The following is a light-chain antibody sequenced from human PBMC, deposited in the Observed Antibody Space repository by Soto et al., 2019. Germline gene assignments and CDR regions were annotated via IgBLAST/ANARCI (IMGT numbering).Light chain of an antibody. CDR1: QSIHSW. CDR3: QHYNTYPFT. Sequence: DIQMTQSPSTLSASVGDRVTITCRASQSIHSWLAWYQQEPGRAPKLLIYDASSLQSGVPSRFSGSGSGTEFTLSISSLQPYDFATYYCQHYNTYPFTFGQGTKLEI. CDR2: DAS. V-gene: IGKV1-5*01. J-gene: IGKJ2*01.